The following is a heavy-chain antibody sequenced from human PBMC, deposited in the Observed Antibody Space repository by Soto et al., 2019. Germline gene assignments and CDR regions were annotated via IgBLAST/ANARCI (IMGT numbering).Heavy chain of an antibody. CDR2: IKSKTDGGTA. CDR1: GVTLTNVW. Sequence: GGSLRLSCAVSGVTLTNVWMNWVRQAPGKGPEWVGRIKSKTDGGTADYAAPVKGRFTISRDDSENTLYLQMNSLKTEDTAVYYCSHGYYQYFESWGQGTPVTVSS. D-gene: IGHD5-18*01. J-gene: IGHJ4*02. CDR3: SHGYYQYFES. V-gene: IGHV3-15*07.